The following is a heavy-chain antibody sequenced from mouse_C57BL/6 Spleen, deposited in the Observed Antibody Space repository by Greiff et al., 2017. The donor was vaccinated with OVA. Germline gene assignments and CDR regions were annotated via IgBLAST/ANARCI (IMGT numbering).Heavy chain of an antibody. D-gene: IGHD2-3*01. J-gene: IGHJ4*01. CDR3: ARHDDGYYGGAMDY. Sequence: EVQGVESGGGLVQPGGSLKLSCAASGFTFSDYYMYWVRQTPEKRLEWVAYISNGGGSTYYPDTVKGRFTISRDNAKNTLYLQMSRLKSEDTAMYYCARHDDGYYGGAMDYWGQGTSVTVSS. CDR1: GFTFSDYY. V-gene: IGHV5-12*01. CDR2: ISNGGGST.